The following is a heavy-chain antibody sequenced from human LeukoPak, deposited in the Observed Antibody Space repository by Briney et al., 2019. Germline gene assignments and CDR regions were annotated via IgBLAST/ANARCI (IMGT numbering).Heavy chain of an antibody. D-gene: IGHD3-3*01. CDR1: GFTFRSYW. CDR3: ARDSGITIFRTWYFDL. Sequence: PGGSLRLSCAASGFTFRSYWMHWVRQAPGKGLVWVSRINSDGSSTSYADSVKGRFTISRDNAKNTLYLQMNSLRAEDTAVYYCARDSGITIFRTWYFDLWGRGTLVTVSS. CDR2: INSDGSST. V-gene: IGHV3-74*01. J-gene: IGHJ2*01.